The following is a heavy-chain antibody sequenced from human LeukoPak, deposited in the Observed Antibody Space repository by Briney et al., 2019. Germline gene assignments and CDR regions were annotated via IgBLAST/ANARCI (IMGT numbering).Heavy chain of an antibody. CDR1: GFSFRRYA. CDR2: ISGPGPST. V-gene: IGHV3-23*01. J-gene: IGHJ3*01. CDR3: AKEEMPNAFDL. Sequence: GGSLRLSCAASGFSFRRYAMNWVRQAPGRRLEWVAVISGPGPSTVYADSVKGRFTISRDNSKNTLFLQLDSLRVEDTAIYYCAKEEMPNAFDLWGQGTMVTVSS. D-gene: IGHD5-24*01.